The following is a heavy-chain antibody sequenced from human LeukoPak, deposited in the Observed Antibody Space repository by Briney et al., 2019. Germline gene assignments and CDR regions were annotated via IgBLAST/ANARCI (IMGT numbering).Heavy chain of an antibody. CDR3: ARDSSGYFPRFDFDY. D-gene: IGHD3-22*01. CDR1: GFTFSSYG. Sequence: GGSLRLSCAASGFTFSSYGMHWVRRAPGKGLEWVAVIWYDGSNKYYADSVKGRFTISRDNSKNTLYLQMNSLRAEDTAVYYCARDSSGYFPRFDFDYWGQGTLVTVSS. J-gene: IGHJ4*02. V-gene: IGHV3-33*01. CDR2: IWYDGSNK.